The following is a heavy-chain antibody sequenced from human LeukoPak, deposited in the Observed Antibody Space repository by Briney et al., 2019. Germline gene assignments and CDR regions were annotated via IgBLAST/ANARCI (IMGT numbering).Heavy chain of an antibody. Sequence: SETLSLTCAAYGGSFSGYYWSWIRQPPGKGLEWIGEINHSGSTNYNPSLKSRVTISVDTSKNQFSLKLSSVTAADTAVYYCARRTRTTTRKRGYSYGLIDYWGQGTLVTVSS. CDR2: INHSGST. CDR3: ARRTRTTTRKRGYSYGLIDY. J-gene: IGHJ4*02. V-gene: IGHV4-34*01. CDR1: GGSFSGYY. D-gene: IGHD5-18*01.